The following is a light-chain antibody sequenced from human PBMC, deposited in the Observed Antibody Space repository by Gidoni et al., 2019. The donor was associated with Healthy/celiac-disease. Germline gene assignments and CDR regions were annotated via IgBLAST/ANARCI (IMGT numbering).Light chain of an antibody. CDR1: QGISSY. CDR3: QQRNSYPFT. V-gene: IGKV1-9*01. CDR2: AAS. Sequence: DIQLTQSPSFLSASVGDRVTITCRASQGISSYLAWYQQKPGKAPKLLIYAASTLQSGVPSRFSGSGSGTEFTLTISSLQLEDFATYYCQQRNSYPFTFGPGTKVDIK. J-gene: IGKJ3*01.